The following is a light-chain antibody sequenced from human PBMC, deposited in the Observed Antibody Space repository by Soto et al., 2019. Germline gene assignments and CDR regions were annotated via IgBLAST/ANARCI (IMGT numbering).Light chain of an antibody. J-gene: IGKJ3*01. CDR3: QQRSNWPFT. Sequence: DIVLTQSPATLSLSPGERATLSCRATQSVGNYLAWYQHKPGQPPRLLIYDASSRAAGIPARFSGSGSGTDFTLTISSLEPEDFAVYFCQQRSNWPFTFGPGTTVDFK. CDR1: QSVGNY. CDR2: DAS. V-gene: IGKV3-11*01.